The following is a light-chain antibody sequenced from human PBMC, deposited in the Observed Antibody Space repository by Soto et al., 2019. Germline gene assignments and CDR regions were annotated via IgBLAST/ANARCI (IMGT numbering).Light chain of an antibody. CDR1: SSDIGTYNY. Sequence: QSALTQPASVSGSPGQSITISCTGTSSDIGTYNYVSWYQQHPGKAPKLMLYEVSNRPSGVSNRFFGSKSGNTASLTISGLQAEDEADYFCNSYTSSSTLYVFGTGTKVTV. CDR3: NSYTSSSTLYV. V-gene: IGLV2-14*01. CDR2: EVS. J-gene: IGLJ1*01.